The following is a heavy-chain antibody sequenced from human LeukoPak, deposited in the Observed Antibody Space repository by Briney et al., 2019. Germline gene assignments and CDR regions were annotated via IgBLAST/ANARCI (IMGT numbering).Heavy chain of an antibody. D-gene: IGHD6-19*01. J-gene: IGHJ3*02. Sequence: SETLSLTCTVSGDSINRGYYWSWIRQPPGKGLEWIGSMYHSGSTYQNPSLKKRVTMSIDTSKNQFSLRLSFATAADTALYYCARVASSVRDDAIDIWGQGTMVIVSS. CDR2: MYHSGST. CDR3: ARVASSVRDDAIDI. CDR1: GDSINRGYY. V-gene: IGHV4-38-2*02.